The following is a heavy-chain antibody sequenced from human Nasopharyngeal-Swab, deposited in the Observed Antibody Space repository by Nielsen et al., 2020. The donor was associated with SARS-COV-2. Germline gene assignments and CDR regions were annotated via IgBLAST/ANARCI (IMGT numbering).Heavy chain of an antibody. CDR2: IIPIFGTA. V-gene: IGHV1-69*06. J-gene: IGHJ5*02. D-gene: IGHD2-2*01. CDR3: ARDIECSSTSCYEGNWFDP. Sequence: WVRQAPGQGLEWMGGIIPIFGTANYAQKFQGRVTITADKSTSTAYMELSSLRSEDTAVYYFARDIECSSTSCYEGNWFDPWGQGTLVTVSS.